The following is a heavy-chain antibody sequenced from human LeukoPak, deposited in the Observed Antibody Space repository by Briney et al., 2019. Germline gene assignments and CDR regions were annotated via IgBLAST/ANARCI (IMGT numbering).Heavy chain of an antibody. D-gene: IGHD2-2*01. V-gene: IGHV1-69*08. CDR2: IIPILGTA. CDR1: GGTFSGYT. CDR3: AREEDIVVVPASHDAFDI. J-gene: IGHJ3*02. Sequence: SVKVSCKASGGTFSGYTISWVRQAPGQGLEWMGRIIPILGTANYAQKFQGRVTITADKSTSTAYMELSSLRSEDTAVYYCAREEDIVVVPASHDAFDIWGQGTMVTVSS.